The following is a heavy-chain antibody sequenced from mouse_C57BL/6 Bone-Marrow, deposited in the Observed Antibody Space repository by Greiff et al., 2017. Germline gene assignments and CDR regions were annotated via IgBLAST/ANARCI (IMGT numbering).Heavy chain of an antibody. D-gene: IGHD2-5*01. CDR1: GYTFTSYW. Sequence: VQLQQSGAELVQPGASVKMSCKASGYTFTSYWITWVKQRPGQGLEWIGDIYPGSGSTNYNEKFKSKATLTVDTSSRTAYMQLSSLTSEDSAVYYCARGVYYSNSYYFDYWGQGTTLTVSS. CDR3: ARGVYYSNSYYFDY. V-gene: IGHV1-55*01. CDR2: IYPGSGST. J-gene: IGHJ2*01.